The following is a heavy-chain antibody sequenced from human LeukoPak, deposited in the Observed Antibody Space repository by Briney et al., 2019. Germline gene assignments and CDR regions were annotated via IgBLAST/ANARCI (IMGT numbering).Heavy chain of an antibody. J-gene: IGHJ4*02. CDR1: GGSVSSSSYY. V-gene: IGHV4-39*02. Sequence: PSETLSLTCTVSGGSVSSSSYYWGWIRQPPGKGLEWVGCIYNSGSTYYDPSLKSRVTISVDTSKNQVSLKVNSVTAADTAVYYCARDKDYGDKRLLDYWGQGTLVTVSS. CDR3: ARDKDYGDKRLLDY. D-gene: IGHD4-23*01. CDR2: IYNSGST.